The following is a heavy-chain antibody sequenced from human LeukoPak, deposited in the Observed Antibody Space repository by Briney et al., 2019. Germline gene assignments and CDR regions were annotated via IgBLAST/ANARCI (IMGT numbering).Heavy chain of an antibody. D-gene: IGHD2-15*01. J-gene: IGHJ3*02. CDR1: GFTFSGYT. V-gene: IGHV3-21*04. Sequence: KTGGSLRLSCAASGFTFSGYTLNWVRQAPGKGLEWVSSISSSGSYMYYADSVKGRFTISRDNAKNSLYLQMNSLRAEDTAVYYCAKETVVVVAATPDAFDIWGQGTMVTVSS. CDR2: ISSSGSYM. CDR3: AKETVVVVAATPDAFDI.